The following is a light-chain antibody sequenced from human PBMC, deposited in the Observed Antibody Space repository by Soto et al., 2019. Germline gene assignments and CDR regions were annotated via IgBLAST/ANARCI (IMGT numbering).Light chain of an antibody. V-gene: IGKV2-30*01. CDR3: MQGTHWPPRT. Sequence: DVVMTQSPLSLPVTLGQPASISCRSSHSLEYSDGNTFLSWFHQRPGQSPRRLIYKVSNRDSGVPDRFSGSGSGADFTLQISRVEAEDVGVYYCMQGTHWPPRTFGQGTKVEIK. CDR2: KVS. CDR1: HSLEYSDGNTF. J-gene: IGKJ1*01.